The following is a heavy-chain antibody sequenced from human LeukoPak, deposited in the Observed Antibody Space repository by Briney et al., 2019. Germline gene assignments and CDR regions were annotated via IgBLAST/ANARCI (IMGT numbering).Heavy chain of an antibody. Sequence: PSQTLSLTCAISGDSFSSNSATWDWIRQSPSRGLEWLGRTYYRSKWYNDYAVSVKSRVTINPDTSKNQFSLQLNSVTPEDTAVYYCAREGSDGYLFDYWGQGSLVIVSS. V-gene: IGHV6-1*01. CDR2: TYYRSKWYN. CDR3: AREGSDGYLFDY. CDR1: GDSFSSNSAT. J-gene: IGHJ4*02. D-gene: IGHD3-22*01.